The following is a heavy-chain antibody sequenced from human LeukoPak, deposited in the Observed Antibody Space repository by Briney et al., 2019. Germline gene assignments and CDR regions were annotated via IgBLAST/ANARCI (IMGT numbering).Heavy chain of an antibody. Sequence: TGGSLRLSFAASGFTVSSNYMSWVRQAPGKELEWVSVIYSGGSTYYADSVKGRFTISRDNSKNTLYLQMNSLRAEDTAVYYCAGDGSGSYLEYWGQGTLVTVSS. V-gene: IGHV3-53*01. CDR3: AGDGSGSYLEY. J-gene: IGHJ4*02. D-gene: IGHD1-26*01. CDR2: IYSGGST. CDR1: GFTVSSNY.